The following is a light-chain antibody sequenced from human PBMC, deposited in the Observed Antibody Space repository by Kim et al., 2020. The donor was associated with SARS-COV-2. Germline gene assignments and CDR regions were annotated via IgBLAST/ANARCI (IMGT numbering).Light chain of an antibody. Sequence: ELTQPPSVSGTPGQTVTIFCSGSDSNIGSSTVNWYQHLPGAAPTLLIYTNHVRPSWVPDRFSGSASGTSASLAISGLQSDDEADYYCAAWDASLNGYVFGTGTKVTVL. J-gene: IGLJ1*01. CDR1: DSNIGSST. V-gene: IGLV1-44*01. CDR2: TNH. CDR3: AAWDASLNGYV.